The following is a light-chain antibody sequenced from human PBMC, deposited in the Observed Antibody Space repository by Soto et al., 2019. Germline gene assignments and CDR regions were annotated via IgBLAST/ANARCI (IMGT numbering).Light chain of an antibody. J-gene: IGKJ1*01. CDR2: GAS. CDR1: QSVSSNS. Sequence: ESVLTQSPGTLSLSPGERATLSCRGSQSVSSNSLAWYQQKPGQAPRLLIYGASSRATGTPDRFSGSGSGTDFTLTISRLEPEDFAVYYCQQFGGSPPSWTFGQGTKVEI. CDR3: QQFGGSPPSWT. V-gene: IGKV3-20*01.